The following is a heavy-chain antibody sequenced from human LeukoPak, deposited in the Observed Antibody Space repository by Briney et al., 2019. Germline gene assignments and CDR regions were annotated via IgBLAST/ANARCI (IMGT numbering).Heavy chain of an antibody. CDR1: GFTFGSSA. Sequence: GGSLRLSCAASGFTFGSSAMNWVRQAPGKGLEWVSTISDRGDSTYYADSVTGRFTISRDNPKNTLYLQVNSLRADDTAVYFCAGRHCSGGGCYFAGADPFDYWGQGTLVTVSS. CDR2: ISDRGDST. D-gene: IGHD2-15*01. J-gene: IGHJ4*02. V-gene: IGHV3-23*01. CDR3: AGRHCSGGGCYFAGADPFDY.